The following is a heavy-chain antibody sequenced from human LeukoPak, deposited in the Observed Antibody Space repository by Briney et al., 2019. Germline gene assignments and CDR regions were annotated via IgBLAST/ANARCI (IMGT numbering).Heavy chain of an antibody. Sequence: SETLSLTCTVSAGSISHYYWNWIRQIPGKGLEWIGYILYSGDTNDNPSLKSRVTLSLDTSKSQFSLKLNSVTAADAAVYYCARAYSRGGSFHWGQGTLVTVSS. CDR3: ARAYSRGGSFH. V-gene: IGHV4-59*01. J-gene: IGHJ4*02. D-gene: IGHD2-15*01. CDR1: AGSISHYY. CDR2: ILYSGDT.